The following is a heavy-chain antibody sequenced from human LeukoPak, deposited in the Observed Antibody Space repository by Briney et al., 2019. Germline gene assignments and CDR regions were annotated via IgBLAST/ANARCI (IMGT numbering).Heavy chain of an antibody. J-gene: IGHJ4*02. Sequence: GGSLRLSCAASGFSFSNYAMNRVRQAPGKGLEWVSGVSGSGGSTKYADSVKGRFTISRDNSKNTLYLQMSSLRVEDTAVYYCAKDRVFGILIGGGFDYWGQGTQLIVSS. CDR1: GFSFSNYA. V-gene: IGHV3-23*01. CDR3: AKDRVFGILIGGGFDY. D-gene: IGHD3-3*01. CDR2: VSGSGGST.